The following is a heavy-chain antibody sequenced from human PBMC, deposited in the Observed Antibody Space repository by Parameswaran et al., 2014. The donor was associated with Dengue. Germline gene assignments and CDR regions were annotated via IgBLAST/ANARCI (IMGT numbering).Heavy chain of an antibody. CDR2: VSAYNGNT. D-gene: IGHD2-15*01. V-gene: IGHV1-18*01. CDR1: GYAFANYD. J-gene: IGHJ4*02. CDR3: ARGGWSHFDY. Sequence: ASVKVSCKASGYAFANYDISWVRQAPGQGLEWMGWVSAYNGNTNYAQRLQGRVTMTTDTSTSTAYMEVRSLTSDDTAVYYCARGGWSHFDYWGQGTLVTVSS.